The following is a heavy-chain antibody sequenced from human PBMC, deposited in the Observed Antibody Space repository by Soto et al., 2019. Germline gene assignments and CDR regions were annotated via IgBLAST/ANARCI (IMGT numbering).Heavy chain of an antibody. CDR2: INHSGST. CDR1: GGSFSGYY. J-gene: IGHJ6*03. D-gene: IGHD1-1*01. CDR3: AREWADDNALPLPSGYYMDV. Sequence: SETLSLTCAVYGGSFSGYYWSWIRQPPGKGLEWIGEINHSGSTNYNPSLKSRVTISVDTSKNQFSLKLSSVTAADTAVYYCAREWADDNALPLPSGYYMDVWGKGTTVTVSS. V-gene: IGHV4-34*01.